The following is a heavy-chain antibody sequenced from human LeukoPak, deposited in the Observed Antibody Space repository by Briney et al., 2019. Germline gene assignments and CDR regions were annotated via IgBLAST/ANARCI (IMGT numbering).Heavy chain of an antibody. J-gene: IGHJ4*02. Sequence: SETLSLTCTVSGGSISSSSYYWGWIRQPPGKGLEWIGSIYYSGSTYYNPSLKSRVTISVDTSKNQFSLKLSSMTAADTAVYYCAILTYYDFWSGQVYYFDYWGQGTLVTVSS. CDR1: GGSISSSSYY. V-gene: IGHV4-39*01. D-gene: IGHD3-3*01. CDR3: AILTYYDFWSGQVYYFDY. CDR2: IYYSGST.